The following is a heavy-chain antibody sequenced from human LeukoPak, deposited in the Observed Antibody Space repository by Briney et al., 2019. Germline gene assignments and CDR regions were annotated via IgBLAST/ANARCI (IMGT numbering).Heavy chain of an antibody. Sequence: SVKVSCKASGGTFSSYAISWVRQAPGQGLEWLGGIIPIFGSANYAQKFQGRVTITADESTSTAYMELSSLRSEDTAVYYCAREVIPDRPPRQQLVQGWFDPWGQGTLVTVSS. D-gene: IGHD6-13*01. CDR3: AREVIPDRPPRQQLVQGWFDP. J-gene: IGHJ5*02. CDR1: GGTFSSYA. CDR2: IIPIFGSA. V-gene: IGHV1-69*13.